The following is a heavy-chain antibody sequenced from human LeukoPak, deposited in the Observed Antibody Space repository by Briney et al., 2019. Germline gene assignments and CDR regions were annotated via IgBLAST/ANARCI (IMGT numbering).Heavy chain of an antibody. CDR2: ISSSSSTI. V-gene: IGHV3-48*01. CDR1: GFTFSSYT. D-gene: IGHD1-20*01. J-gene: IGHJ4*02. CDR3: AVSITGTYDY. Sequence: GGSLRLSCAASGFTFSSYTMNWVRQAPGKGLEWVSYISSSSSTIYYADSVKGRFTISRDNAKNSLYLQMNSLRAEDTAVYYCAVSITGTYDYWGQGTLVIVSS.